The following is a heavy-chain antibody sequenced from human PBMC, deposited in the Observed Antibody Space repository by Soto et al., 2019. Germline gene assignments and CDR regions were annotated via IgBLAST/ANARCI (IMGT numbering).Heavy chain of an antibody. D-gene: IGHD3-3*01. CDR3: ASSRYYDFWSGYHYFDE. CDR2: IIPIFGTA. CDR1: GVTFSSYS. V-gene: IGHV1-69*13. Sequence: SVKVSCKASGVTFSSYSISCVRQTPGQGLECMGWIIPIFGTANYAQKFQGRVTITADESTRTAYMELRSLRSEDTDVYYCASSRYYDFWSGYHYFDEWGQRPMVTVYS. J-gene: IGHJ4*02.